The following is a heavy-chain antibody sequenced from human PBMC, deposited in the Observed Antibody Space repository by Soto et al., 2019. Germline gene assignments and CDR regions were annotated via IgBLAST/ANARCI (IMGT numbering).Heavy chain of an antibody. Sequence: GSLRLSCAASGFTFSSYGMHWVRQAPGKGLEWVAVISYDGSNKYYADSVKGRFTISRDNSKNTLYLQMNSLRAEDTAVYYCAKVIYGYTYFDYWGQGTLVTVSS. J-gene: IGHJ4*02. V-gene: IGHV3-30*18. CDR1: GFTFSSYG. D-gene: IGHD5-18*01. CDR3: AKVIYGYTYFDY. CDR2: ISYDGSNK.